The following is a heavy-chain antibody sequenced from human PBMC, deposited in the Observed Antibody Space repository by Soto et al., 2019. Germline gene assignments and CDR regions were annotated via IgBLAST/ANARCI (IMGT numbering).Heavy chain of an antibody. V-gene: IGHV3-48*03. CDR3: ARGLGSGWPYFDY. D-gene: IGHD6-19*01. J-gene: IGHJ4*02. CDR1: GFTLSTYE. CDR2: ISSSGKTI. Sequence: PGGSLRLSCAVSGFTLSTYEMNWVCQAPGKGLEWVSYISSSGKTINYADSVKGRFTITRDNAKNSLFLQMNSLRAEDTAVYYCARGLGSGWPYFDYWGQGTLVTVSS.